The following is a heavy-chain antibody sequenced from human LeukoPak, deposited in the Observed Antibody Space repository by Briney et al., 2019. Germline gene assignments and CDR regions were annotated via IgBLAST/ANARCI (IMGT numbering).Heavy chain of an antibody. CDR3: AKEGSYYGFPLNYFDY. D-gene: IGHD3-10*01. CDR2: ISGSGGST. Sequence: GGSLRPSCAASGFTFSSYAMSWVRQAPGKGLEWVSAISGSGGSTYYADSVKGRFTISRDNSKNTLYLQMNSLRAEDTAVYYCAKEGSYYGFPLNYFDYWGQGTLVTVSS. V-gene: IGHV3-23*01. CDR1: GFTFSSYA. J-gene: IGHJ4*02.